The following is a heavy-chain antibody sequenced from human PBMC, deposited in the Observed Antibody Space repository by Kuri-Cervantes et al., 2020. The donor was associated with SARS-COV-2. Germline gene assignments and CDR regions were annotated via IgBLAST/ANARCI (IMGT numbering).Heavy chain of an antibody. CDR1: GYTFTSYA. Sequence: SVTVSCKASGYTFTSYAMHWVRQAPGQRLEWMGWINAGNCNTKYSQKFQGRVTLTRDTSASTAYMELSSLRTEDTAVYYCARGAVVGIEYYWGQGTLVTVSS. V-gene: IGHV1-3*01. CDR3: ARGAVVGIEYY. CDR2: INAGNCNT. D-gene: IGHD6-19*01. J-gene: IGHJ4*02.